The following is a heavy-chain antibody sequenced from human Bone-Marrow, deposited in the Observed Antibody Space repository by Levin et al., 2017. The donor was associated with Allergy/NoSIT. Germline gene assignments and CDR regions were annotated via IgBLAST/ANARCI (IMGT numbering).Heavy chain of an antibody. D-gene: IGHD6-19*01. CDR3: ASIHGAGSYY. J-gene: IGHJ4*02. CDR2: IEPSDAST. V-gene: IGHV5-10-1*01. CDR1: GYPFSVFW. Sequence: GESLKISCQGSGYPFSVFWIHWVRQVPGKGLEWMGKIEPSDASTNYSPSFQGHVTISVDKSVSTAYLHWSSLKATDTAIYFCASIHGAGSYYWGQGTLVSVSS.